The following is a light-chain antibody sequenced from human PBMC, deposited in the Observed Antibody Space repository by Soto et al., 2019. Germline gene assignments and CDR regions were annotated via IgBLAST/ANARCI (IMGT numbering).Light chain of an antibody. J-gene: IGLJ2*01. V-gene: IGLV4-69*01. Sequence: QSVLTQSPSASASLGASVKLTCTLSSGHSNYAIAWHQQQSEKGPRYLMKLNSDGSHSKGDGIPDRFSGSSSGAERYLTISSLQSEDEADYYCQTWGSGIGLFGGGTKLTVL. CDR3: QTWGSGIGL. CDR1: SGHSNYA. CDR2: LNSDGSH.